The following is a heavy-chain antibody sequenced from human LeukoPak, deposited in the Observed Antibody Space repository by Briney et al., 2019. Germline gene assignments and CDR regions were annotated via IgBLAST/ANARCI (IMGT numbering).Heavy chain of an antibody. CDR2: IIPILGIA. Sequence: SVKVSCKASGGTFSSYAISWVRQAPGQGLEWMGRIIPILGIANYAQKFQGRVTITADKSTSTAYMELSSLRSEDTAVYYCARGLITMVRGAPFDYWGQGTLFTVSS. J-gene: IGHJ4*02. CDR3: ARGLITMVRGAPFDY. CDR1: GGTFSSYA. D-gene: IGHD3-10*01. V-gene: IGHV1-69*04.